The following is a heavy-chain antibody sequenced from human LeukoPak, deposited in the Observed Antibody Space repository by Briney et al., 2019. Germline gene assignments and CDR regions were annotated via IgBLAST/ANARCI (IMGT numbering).Heavy chain of an antibody. CDR1: GGSISSYY. D-gene: IGHD6-13*01. Sequence: PSETLSLTCTVSGGSISSYYWSWIRQPPGKGLEWIGYIYYSGSTNYNPSLKSRVTISVDTSKNQFSLKLSSVTAADTAVYYCARRGSNRSEDYWGQGALGTVSS. CDR2: IYYSGST. J-gene: IGHJ4*02. V-gene: IGHV4-59*08. CDR3: ARRGSNRSEDY.